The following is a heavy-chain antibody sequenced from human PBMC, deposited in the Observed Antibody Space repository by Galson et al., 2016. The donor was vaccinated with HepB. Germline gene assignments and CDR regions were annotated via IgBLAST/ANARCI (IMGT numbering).Heavy chain of an antibody. J-gene: IGHJ5*02. D-gene: IGHD3-3*01. CDR3: ARVNYDFWSQNEGWFDP. V-gene: IGHV3-74*01. CDR1: GFTFSSYW. Sequence: SLRLSCAASGFTFSSYWMHWVRQAPGKGLVWVSRINSDGSSTSYADSVKGRFTISRDNAKNTLYLQMNSLRAEGTAVYYCARVNYDFWSQNEGWFDPWGQGTLVTVSS. CDR2: INSDGSST.